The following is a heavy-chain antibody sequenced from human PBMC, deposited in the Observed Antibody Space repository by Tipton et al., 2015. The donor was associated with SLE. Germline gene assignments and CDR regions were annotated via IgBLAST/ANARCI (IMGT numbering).Heavy chain of an antibody. V-gene: IGHV4-4*07. CDR3: ARDHPVAGPFDY. J-gene: IGHJ4*02. Sequence: LRLSCTVSGGSISNYYWSWFRQPAGKGLEWIGRIYTSGGTNYNPSLKSRVTMSVDTSKNQFSLKLSSVTAADTAVYYCARDHPVAGPFDYWGQGTLVTVSS. D-gene: IGHD6-19*01. CDR1: GGSISNYY. CDR2: IYTSGGT.